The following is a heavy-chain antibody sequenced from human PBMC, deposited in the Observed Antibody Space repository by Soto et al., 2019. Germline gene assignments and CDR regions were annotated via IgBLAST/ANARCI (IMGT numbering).Heavy chain of an antibody. CDR3: ARDGGAVARIDYYCMDV. V-gene: IGHV3-30-3*01. Sequence: QVQLVESGGGVVQPGRSLRLSCAASGFTFSSYAMHWVRQAPGKGLEWVAVISYDGSNKYYADSVKGRFTISRDNSKNTLYLQMNSLRGEDTAVYYCARDGGAVARIDYYCMDVWGQVTTVTVSS. CDR1: GFTFSSYA. D-gene: IGHD6-19*01. J-gene: IGHJ6*02. CDR2: ISYDGSNK.